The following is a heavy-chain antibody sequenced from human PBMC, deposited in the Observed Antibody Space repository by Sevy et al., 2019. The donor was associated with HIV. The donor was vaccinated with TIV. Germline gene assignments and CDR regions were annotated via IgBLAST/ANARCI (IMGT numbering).Heavy chain of an antibody. J-gene: IGHJ6*02. D-gene: IGHD6-6*01. CDR3: ARDGQVYSSSSGGYYYYGMDV. Sequence: ASVKVSCKASGYTFTSYGISWVRQAPGQGLEWMGWISAYNGKTNIAQKLQDKFTMTTDTFTSTAYMELRGLRSDDTAVYYCARDGQVYSSSSGGYYYYGMDVWGQGTTVTVSS. V-gene: IGHV1-18*04. CDR1: GYTFTSYG. CDR2: ISAYNGKT.